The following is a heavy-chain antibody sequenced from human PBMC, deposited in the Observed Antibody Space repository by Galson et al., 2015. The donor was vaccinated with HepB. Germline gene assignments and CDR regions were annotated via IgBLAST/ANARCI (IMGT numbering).Heavy chain of an antibody. CDR3: AGGGMATIGGPSFDS. D-gene: IGHD5-24*01. CDR2: ISPHNRYT. CDR1: GYTFSSYS. Sequence: QSGAEVKKPGASVKVSCKASGYTFSSYSITWVRQAPGQGLEWMGRISPHNRYTNYAQKFQGRVTMTTDTSKRTAYMELGSLTFDDTAVYYCAGGGMATIGGPSFDSWGQGTLVSVSS. V-gene: IGHV1-18*01. J-gene: IGHJ4*02.